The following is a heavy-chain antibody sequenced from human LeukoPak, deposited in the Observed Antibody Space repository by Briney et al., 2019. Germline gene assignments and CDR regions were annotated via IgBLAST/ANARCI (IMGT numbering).Heavy chain of an antibody. D-gene: IGHD2-2*01. J-gene: IGHJ4*02. CDR1: GFTFSSYA. CDR3: AKEAGFGIVVVPAAYTD. CDR2: ISGSGGST. Sequence: GGSLRLSCAASGFTFSSYAMSWVRQAPGKGLEWVSAISGSGGSTYYADSVKGRFTISRDNSKNTLYLQMNSLRAVDTAVYYCAKEAGFGIVVVPAAYTDWGQGTLVTVSS. V-gene: IGHV3-23*01.